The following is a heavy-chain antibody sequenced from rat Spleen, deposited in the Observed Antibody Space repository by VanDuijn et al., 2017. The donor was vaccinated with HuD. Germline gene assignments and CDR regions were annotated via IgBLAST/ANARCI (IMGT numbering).Heavy chain of an antibody. CDR1: GFSFSDYY. CDR3: TTVDGTYYPFDY. D-gene: IGHD1-12*02. V-gene: IGHV5-20*01. CDR2: ITHDGGST. Sequence: EVQLVESGGNLVQPGRSLKLSCAASGFSFSDYYMAWVRQAPTKGLDWVASITHDGGSTYYRDSVKGRFTISRDNAKSSLYLQMDSLRSEDTATYYCTTVDGTYYPFDYWGQGVMVTVSS. J-gene: IGHJ2*01.